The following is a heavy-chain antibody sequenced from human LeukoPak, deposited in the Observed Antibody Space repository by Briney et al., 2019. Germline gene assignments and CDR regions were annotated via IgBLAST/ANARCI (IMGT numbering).Heavy chain of an antibody. CDR2: ISSSSSTI. Sequence: GGSLRLSCAASGFTFSSYSMNWVRQAPGKGLEWVSYISSSSSTIYYADSVKGRFTISRDNSKNSLSLQMNSLSAEDTAVYFCARTYEHTGSHYYYYMDVWGKGTTVTVSS. CDR3: ARTYEHTGSHYYYYMDV. CDR1: GFTFSSYS. D-gene: IGHD2-8*02. V-gene: IGHV3-48*01. J-gene: IGHJ6*03.